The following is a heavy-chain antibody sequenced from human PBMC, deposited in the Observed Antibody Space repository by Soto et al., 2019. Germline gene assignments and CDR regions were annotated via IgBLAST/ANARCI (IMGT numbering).Heavy chain of an antibody. CDR1: GYTFTSYG. CDR2: ISAYNGNT. J-gene: IGHJ6*02. D-gene: IGHD6-13*01. V-gene: IGHV1-18*04. Sequence: QVQLVQSEAEVKKPGASVKVSCKASGYTFTSYGISWVRQAPGQGLEWMGWISAYNGNTNYAQKLQGRVTMTTDTSTSTAYMELRSLRSDDTAVYYCARDPASSSWTLYYYYGMDVWGQGTTVTVSS. CDR3: ARDPASSSWTLYYYYGMDV.